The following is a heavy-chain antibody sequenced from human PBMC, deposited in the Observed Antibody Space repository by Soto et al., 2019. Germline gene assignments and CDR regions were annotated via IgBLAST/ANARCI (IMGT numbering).Heavy chain of an antibody. CDR3: ARLYYNDRSGSGYFEY. V-gene: IGHV5-51*01. J-gene: IGHJ4*02. CDR2: IYPGDSDT. CDR1: GYSFTSFW. D-gene: IGHD3-22*01. Sequence: PGESLKISCKGSGYSFTSFWIGWVRQMPGKGLQWMGIIYPGDSDTTYSPSFQGQVTISVDKSISTAYLQWSSLKASDTAMYYCARLYYNDRSGSGYFEYWGQGTLVTAPQ.